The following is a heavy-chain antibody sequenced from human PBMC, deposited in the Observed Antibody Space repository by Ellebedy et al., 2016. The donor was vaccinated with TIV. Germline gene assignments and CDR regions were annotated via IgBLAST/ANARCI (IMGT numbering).Heavy chain of an antibody. J-gene: IGHJ4*02. Sequence: GESLKISCAASGFTFSSYAMTWVRQAPGKGLEWVSTINGGGVTTYYADSVKGRFTISRDNSKNTLSLQMNSLRAEDTAIYYCAKDLTPSSSWYGGIDFWGQGTLVTASS. CDR1: GFTFSSYA. D-gene: IGHD6-13*01. CDR3: AKDLTPSSSWYGGIDF. CDR2: INGGGVTT. V-gene: IGHV3-23*01.